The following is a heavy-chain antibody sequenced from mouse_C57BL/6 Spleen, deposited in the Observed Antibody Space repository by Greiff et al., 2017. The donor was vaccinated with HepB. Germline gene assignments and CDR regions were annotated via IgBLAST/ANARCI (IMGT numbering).Heavy chain of an antibody. CDR2: IDPETGGT. J-gene: IGHJ3*01. CDR3: TRERWDWFAY. Sequence: QVQLQQSGAELVRPGASVTLSCKASGSTFTDYEMHWVKQTPVHGLEWIGAIDPETGGTAYNQKFKGKAILTADKSSSTAYMELRSLTSEDSAVYYCTRERWDWFAYWGQGTLVTVSA. CDR1: GSTFTDYE. D-gene: IGHD1-1*02. V-gene: IGHV1-15*01.